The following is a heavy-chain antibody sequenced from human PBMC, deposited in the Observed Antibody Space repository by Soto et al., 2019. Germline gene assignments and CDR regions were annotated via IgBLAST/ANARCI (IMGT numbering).Heavy chain of an antibody. D-gene: IGHD6-19*01. J-gene: IGHJ5*02. CDR3: ATLAPWGDHVFAVA. V-gene: IGHV4-59*12. Sequence: PSETLSLTCTVSGGSISSYYWSWIRQPPGKGLEWIEEINYSGDTNYNPSLKSRVTISADTSKNQLSLNLRSTTAADTAVYYCATLAPWGDHVFAVAWGQGTLVTVSS. CDR1: GGSISSYY. CDR2: INYSGDT.